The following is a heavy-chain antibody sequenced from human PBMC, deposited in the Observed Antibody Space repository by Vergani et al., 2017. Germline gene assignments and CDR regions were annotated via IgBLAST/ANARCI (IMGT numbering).Heavy chain of an antibody. V-gene: IGHV1-69*01. D-gene: IGHD3-10*01. Sequence: QVQLVQSGAEVKKPGASVKVSCKASGGTFSSYAISWVRQAPGQGLEWMGGIIPIFGTANYAQKFQGRGTITADESTSTAYMELSSLRSEDTAVYYCARDGPYGYYFDYWGQGTLVTVSS. CDR2: IIPIFGTA. CDR3: ARDGPYGYYFDY. J-gene: IGHJ4*02. CDR1: GGTFSSYA.